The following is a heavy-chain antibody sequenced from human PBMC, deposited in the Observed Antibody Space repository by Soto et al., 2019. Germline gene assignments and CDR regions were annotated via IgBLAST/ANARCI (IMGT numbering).Heavy chain of an antibody. Sequence: QVPLVQSGAEVKKPGSSVKVSCKASGGTFSSYTISWVRQAPGQGLEWMGRIIPILGIANYAQKFQGRVTITADKSTSTAYMELSSLRSEDTAVYYCARQKNIVATIPKPDAFDIWGQGTMVTVSS. J-gene: IGHJ3*02. CDR1: GGTFSSYT. CDR3: ARQKNIVATIPKPDAFDI. V-gene: IGHV1-69*02. D-gene: IGHD5-12*01. CDR2: IIPILGIA.